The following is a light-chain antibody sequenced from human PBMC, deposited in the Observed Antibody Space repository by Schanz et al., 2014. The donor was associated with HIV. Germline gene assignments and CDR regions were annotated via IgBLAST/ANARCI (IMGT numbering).Light chain of an antibody. CDR2: NDN. J-gene: IGLJ1*01. V-gene: IGLV1-44*01. CDR3: AAWDDTLSGYV. Sequence: QSVLTQPPSASETPGQRVIISCSRDNSNIGRFSVNWYQQVPGTAPKLLIYNDNQRPSGVPDRFSGSKSGTSASLAISGLQSEDEADYYCAAWDDTLSGYVFGTGTKVTVL. CDR1: NSNIGRFS.